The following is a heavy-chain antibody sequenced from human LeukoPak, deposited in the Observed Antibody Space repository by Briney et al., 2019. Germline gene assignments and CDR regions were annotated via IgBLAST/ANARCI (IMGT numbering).Heavy chain of an antibody. CDR1: GFTFSSYW. V-gene: IGHV3-74*01. J-gene: IGHJ4*02. CDR2: INSDGSST. Sequence: PGGSLRLSCAASGFTFSSYWMHWVRQAPGKGLVWVSRINSDGSSTSYADSVKGRFTISRDNAKNTLYVQMNSLRAEDTAVYYCARFPGYSYGQRYFDYWGQGTLVTVSS. CDR3: ARFPGYSYGQRYFDY. D-gene: IGHD5-18*01.